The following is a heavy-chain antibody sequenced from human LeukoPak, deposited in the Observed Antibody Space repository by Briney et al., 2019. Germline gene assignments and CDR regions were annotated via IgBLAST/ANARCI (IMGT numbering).Heavy chain of an antibody. CDR3: ARVANGVDYFDY. V-gene: IGHV1-2*02. J-gene: IGHJ4*02. Sequence: GASVKVSCKASGYSFTDYYIHWVLQAPGQGLEWMGWINPNSGGTNYAQKFQGRVTMTRDTSISTAYMELSRLRSDDTAVYSCARVANGVDYFDYWGQGTLVTISS. D-gene: IGHD2-15*01. CDR2: INPNSGGT. CDR1: GYSFTDYY.